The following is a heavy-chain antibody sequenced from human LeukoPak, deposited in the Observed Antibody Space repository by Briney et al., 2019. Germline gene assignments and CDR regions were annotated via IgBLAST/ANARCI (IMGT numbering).Heavy chain of an antibody. D-gene: IGHD4-23*01. CDR1: GFTFSSYW. J-gene: IGHJ4*02. Sequence: GGSLRLSCAASGFTFSSYWMHWVRQAPGKGLVWVSRINSDGSSTSYADSVKGRFTISRDNAKNTLYLQMNSLRAEDTAVYYCARTSFFTFDEEEGGNSDLYDYWGQGTLVTVSS. V-gene: IGHV3-74*01. CDR2: INSDGSST. CDR3: ARTSFFTFDEEEGGNSDLYDY.